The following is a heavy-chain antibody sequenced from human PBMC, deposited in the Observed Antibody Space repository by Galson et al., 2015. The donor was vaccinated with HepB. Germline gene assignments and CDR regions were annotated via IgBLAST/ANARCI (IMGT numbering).Heavy chain of an antibody. J-gene: IGHJ3*02. Sequence: SLRLSCAASGFTFSSYSMNWVRQAPGKGLEWVSYISSSSSTIYYADSVKGRFTISRDNAKNSLYLQMNSLRDEDTAVYYCAREGDSTPRDGYNRDDAFDIWGQGTMVTVSS. CDR1: GFTFSSYS. V-gene: IGHV3-48*02. D-gene: IGHD5-24*01. CDR2: ISSSSSTI. CDR3: AREGDSTPRDGYNRDDAFDI.